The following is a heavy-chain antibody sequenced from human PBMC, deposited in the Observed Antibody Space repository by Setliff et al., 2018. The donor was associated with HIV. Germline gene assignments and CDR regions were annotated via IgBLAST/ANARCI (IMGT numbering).Heavy chain of an antibody. V-gene: IGHV1-69*05. CDR2: IIPMYGVA. D-gene: IGHD2-15*01. CDR1: GGTFSSYV. CDR3: ALPYCGGGNCWSSASLPPAGWFDP. J-gene: IGHJ5*02. Sequence: SVKVSCKASGGTFSSYVISWVRQAPGQGPEWMGGIIPMYGVANYAQKFQGRVTITTDESTSTAYMELSSLGSEDTAVYYCALPYCGGGNCWSSASLPPAGWFDPWGQGTLVTVSS.